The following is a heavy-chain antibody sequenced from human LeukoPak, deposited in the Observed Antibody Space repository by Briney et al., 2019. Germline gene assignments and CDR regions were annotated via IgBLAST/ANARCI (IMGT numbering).Heavy chain of an antibody. CDR1: GGSFSGYY. CDR2: INRSGST. D-gene: IGHD2/OR15-2a*01. Sequence: KTSETLSLTCAVYGGSFSGYYWSWIRQPPGKWLEWIGEINRSGSTNYNPSLKSRVTISVDTSKNQFSLKLSSVTAADTAVYYCARGSMVFRFGGLGYWGQGTLVTVSS. CDR3: ARGSMVFRFGGLGY. V-gene: IGHV4-34*01. J-gene: IGHJ4*02.